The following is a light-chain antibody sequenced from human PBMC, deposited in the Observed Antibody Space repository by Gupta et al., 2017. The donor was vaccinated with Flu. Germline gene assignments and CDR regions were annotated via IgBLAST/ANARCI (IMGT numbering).Light chain of an antibody. CDR1: QSVLYSSNNKNY. CDR2: WAS. V-gene: IGKV4-1*01. CDR3: QQYYTTPQT. Sequence: LGETAPINGKSSQSVLYSSNNKNYLAWYQQKPGQPPKLLIYWASTRESGVPDRFSGSGSGTDFTLTISSLQAEDVAVYYCQQYYTTPQTFGQGTKVEIK. J-gene: IGKJ1*01.